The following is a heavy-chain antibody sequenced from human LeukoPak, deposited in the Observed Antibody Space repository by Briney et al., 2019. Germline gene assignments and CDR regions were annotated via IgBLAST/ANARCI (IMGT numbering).Heavy chain of an antibody. J-gene: IGHJ4*02. D-gene: IGHD6-13*01. CDR1: GGTFSSYA. Sequence: SVKVSCKASGGTFSSYAISWVRQAPGQGLEWMGGIIPIFGTANYAQKFQGRVTITADKSTSTAYMELSSLRSEDTAVYYCARDRGGSIAAAGTFDYWGQGTLVTVSS. CDR3: ARDRGGSIAAAGTFDY. V-gene: IGHV1-69*06. CDR2: IIPIFGTA.